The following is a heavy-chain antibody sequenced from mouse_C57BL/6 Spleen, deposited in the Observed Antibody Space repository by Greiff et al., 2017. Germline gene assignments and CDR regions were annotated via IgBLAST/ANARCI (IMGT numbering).Heavy chain of an antibody. Sequence: VQLQQSGPVLVKPGASVKMSCKASGYTFTDYYMNWVKQSHGKSLEWIGVINPYNGGTSYNQKFKGKATLTVDKSSSTAYMELNSLTSEDSAVYYRARGGQLRLRFAYWGQGTLVTVSA. CDR1: GYTFTDYY. CDR3: ARGGQLRLRFAY. V-gene: IGHV1-19*01. J-gene: IGHJ3*01. D-gene: IGHD3-2*02. CDR2: INPYNGGT.